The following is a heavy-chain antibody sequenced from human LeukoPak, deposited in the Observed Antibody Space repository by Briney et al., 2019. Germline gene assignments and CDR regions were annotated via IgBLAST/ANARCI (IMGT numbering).Heavy chain of an antibody. V-gene: IGHV4-34*01. D-gene: IGHD3-22*01. CDR2: INHSGST. CDR1: GGSFSGYY. J-gene: IGHJ6*03. CDR3: ARAFDSSGYYHYYYMDV. Sequence: MASETLSLTCAVYGGSFSGYYWSWIRQPPGKGLEWIGEINHSGSTNYNPSLKSRVTISVDTSKNQFSLKLSSVTAADTAVYYCARAFDSSGYYHYYYMDVWGKGTTVTVSS.